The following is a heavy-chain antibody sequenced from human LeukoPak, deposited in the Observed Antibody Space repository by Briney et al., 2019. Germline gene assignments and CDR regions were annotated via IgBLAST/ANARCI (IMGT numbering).Heavy chain of an antibody. CDR3: TGGAYDPDYFDY. J-gene: IGHJ4*02. V-gene: IGHV4-31*03. Sequence: SETLSLTCTVSGGSISSGGYYWSWIRQHPGKGLEWIGYIYYSGSTYYNPSLKSRVTISVDRSRNQFSLKLSSVTAADTAVYYCTGGAYDPDYFDYWGQGTLVTVSS. D-gene: IGHD3-22*01. CDR1: GGSISSGGYY. CDR2: IYYSGST.